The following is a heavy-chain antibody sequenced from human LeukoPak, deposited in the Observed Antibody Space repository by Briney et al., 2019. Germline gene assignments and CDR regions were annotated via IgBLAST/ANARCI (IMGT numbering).Heavy chain of an antibody. V-gene: IGHV3-48*01. J-gene: IGHJ4*02. Sequence: GGSLRLSCTASGWTFSSYSMNWVRQAPGKGLEWVSYISSSSSAIYYADSVKARFTISRDNATNSLYLQMHSLTAQDTAVYYCARTMTTVTTVEYWGQATLVTVSS. CDR1: GWTFSSYS. CDR3: ARTMTTVTTVEY. CDR2: ISSSSSAI. D-gene: IGHD4-17*01.